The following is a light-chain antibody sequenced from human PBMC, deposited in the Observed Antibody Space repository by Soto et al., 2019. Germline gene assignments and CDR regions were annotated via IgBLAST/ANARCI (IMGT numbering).Light chain of an antibody. J-gene: IGLJ1*01. CDR2: DVS. CDR3: SSYTSSSTLEGV. CDR1: SSDVCGYNY. V-gene: IGLV2-14*01. Sequence: QSVLTQPASVSGSPGQSITISCTGTSSDVCGYNYVSWYQQHPGKAPKLMIYDVSNRPSGVSNRFSGSKSGSTASLTISGLQAEDEADYYCSSYTSSSTLEGVFGTGTKSPS.